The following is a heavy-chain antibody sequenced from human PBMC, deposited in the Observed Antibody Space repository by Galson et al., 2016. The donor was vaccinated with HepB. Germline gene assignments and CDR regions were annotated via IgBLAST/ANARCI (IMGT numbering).Heavy chain of an antibody. CDR2: IHYSGNT. V-gene: IGHV4-31*03. Sequence: TLSLTCTVSGASFSDGGYYRTWIRQHPGKGPEWIGYIHYSGNTYYNPSLKSRSTISFVTSEDQFSLKLTSVTAADTAVYYCARSNGGYGWFDPWGQGILVTVSS. D-gene: IGHD5-12*01. CDR1: GASFSDGGYY. J-gene: IGHJ5*02. CDR3: ARSNGGYGWFDP.